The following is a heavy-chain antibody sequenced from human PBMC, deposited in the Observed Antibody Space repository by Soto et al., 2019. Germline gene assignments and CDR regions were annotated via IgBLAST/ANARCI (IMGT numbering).Heavy chain of an antibody. CDR3: ARDDGHYDSSGPL. CDR2: IWYDGSNK. Sequence: GGSLRLSCAASGFTFSSYGMHWVRQAPGKGLEWVAVIWYDGSNKYYADSVKGRFTISRDNSKNTLYLQMNSLRAEDTAVYYCARDDGHYDSSGPLWRQGTLVTVSS. J-gene: IGHJ4*02. V-gene: IGHV3-33*01. CDR1: GFTFSSYG. D-gene: IGHD3-22*01.